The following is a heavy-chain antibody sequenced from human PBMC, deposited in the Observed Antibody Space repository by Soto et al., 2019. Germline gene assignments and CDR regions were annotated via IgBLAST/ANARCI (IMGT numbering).Heavy chain of an antibody. Sequence: EVQMLESGGGVVQPGGSLRLSCAASGFTFSSYAMNWVRQSPGKGLEWVSGISAGGGGTYYADSVRGRFTISRDNSKNTLYLQMASLRAEDTAIYYCAKDHHDSSGYYYGDDYWGQGTLVTVSS. V-gene: IGHV3-23*01. CDR2: ISAGGGGT. CDR1: GFTFSSYA. CDR3: AKDHHDSSGYYYGDDY. J-gene: IGHJ4*02. D-gene: IGHD3-22*01.